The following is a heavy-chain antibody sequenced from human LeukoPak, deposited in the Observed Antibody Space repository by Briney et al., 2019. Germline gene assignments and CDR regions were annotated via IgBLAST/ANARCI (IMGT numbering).Heavy chain of an antibody. CDR2: VGTYNDNT. V-gene: IGHV1-18*01. Sequence: ASVKVSCKVSGYTFTKYGIIWVRQAPGQGLEWMGWVGTYNDNTNYAQNLQGRVTMTKDTSTSTAYMELRSLRSDDTAVYYCAREFDYYDDSGYSEDLWGQGTLATVSS. CDR3: AREFDYYDDSGYSEDL. J-gene: IGHJ5*02. CDR1: GYTFTKYG. D-gene: IGHD3-22*01.